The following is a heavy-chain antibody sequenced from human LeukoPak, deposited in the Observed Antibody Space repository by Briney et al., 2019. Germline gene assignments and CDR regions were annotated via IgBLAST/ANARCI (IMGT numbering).Heavy chain of an antibody. V-gene: IGHV3-66*01. CDR2: IYSGGST. CDR1: GFTVSSNY. Sequence: GGSLRLSCAASGFTVSSNYMSWVRQAPGKGLEWVSVIYSGGSTYYADSVKGRFTISRDNSKNTLYLQMNSLRAEDTAVYYCARGYYYGSGSYSYYFDYWGQGTLVTVSS. CDR3: ARGYYYGSGSYSYYFDY. J-gene: IGHJ4*02. D-gene: IGHD3-10*01.